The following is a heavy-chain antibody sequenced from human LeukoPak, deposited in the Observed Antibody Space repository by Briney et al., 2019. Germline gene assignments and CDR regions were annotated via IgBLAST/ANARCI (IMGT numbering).Heavy chain of an antibody. D-gene: IGHD6-19*01. CDR3: AISKGAVAGSPFDY. J-gene: IGHJ4*02. V-gene: IGHV1-69*06. CDR1: GGTFSRYA. Sequence: ASVRVSCKASGGTFSRYAISWVRHAPGQGLEWRGGVIPIFGRANYAQKFQGRVTITPDKSTSTAYMELSSLRSDDTAVYYCAISKGAVAGSPFDYWGQGTLVTVSS. CDR2: VIPIFGRA.